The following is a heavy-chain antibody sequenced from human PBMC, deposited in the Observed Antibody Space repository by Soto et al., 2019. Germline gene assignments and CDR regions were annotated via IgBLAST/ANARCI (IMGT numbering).Heavy chain of an antibody. CDR1: GYTFTSYA. CDR3: ARSIVVVTALDC. D-gene: IGHD2-21*02. Sequence: ASVKVSCKASGYTFTSYAMHWVRQAPGQRLEWMGWINAGNGNTKYSQKFQGRVTITRDTSASIAYMELSSLRSEDTAVYYCARSIVVVTALDCWGQGTLVTVSS. V-gene: IGHV1-3*01. J-gene: IGHJ4*02. CDR2: INAGNGNT.